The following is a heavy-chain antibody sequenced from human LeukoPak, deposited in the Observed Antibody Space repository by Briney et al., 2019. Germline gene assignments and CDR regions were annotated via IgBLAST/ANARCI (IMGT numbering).Heavy chain of an antibody. J-gene: IGHJ3*02. CDR2: IIPIFGTA. D-gene: IGHD4-17*01. V-gene: IGHV1-69*06. Sequence: SVKVSCKASGGTFSSYAISWERQAPGQGLEWMGGIIPIFGTANYAQKFQGRVTITADKSTSTAYMELSSLRSEDTAVYYCARDSDYGDYPGGAFDIWGQGTMVTVSS. CDR1: GGTFSSYA. CDR3: ARDSDYGDYPGGAFDI.